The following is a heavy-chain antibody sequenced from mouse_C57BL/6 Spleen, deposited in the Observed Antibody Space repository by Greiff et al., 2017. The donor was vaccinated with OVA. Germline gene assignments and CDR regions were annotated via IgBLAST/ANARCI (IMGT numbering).Heavy chain of an antibody. V-gene: IGHV5-17*01. J-gene: IGHJ1*03. CDR2: ISSGSSTI. CDR3: ARTDGNLGYFDV. CDR1: GFTFSDYG. Sequence: EVKVVESGGGLVKPGGSLKLSCAASGFTFSDYGMHWVRQAPEKGLEWVAYISSGSSTIYYADTVKGRFTISRDNAKNTLFLQMTSLRSEDTAMYYCARTDGNLGYFDVWGTGTTVTVSS. D-gene: IGHD2-1*01.